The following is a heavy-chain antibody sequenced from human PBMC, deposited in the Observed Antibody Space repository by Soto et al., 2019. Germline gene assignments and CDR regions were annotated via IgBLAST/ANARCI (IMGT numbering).Heavy chain of an antibody. J-gene: IGHJ3*02. CDR2: MSHSGGT. V-gene: IGHV4-34*01. D-gene: IGHD1-1*01. Sequence: QVQLQQWGAGLLKPSETLSLTCAVYGGFVSSGSYYWSWIRQPPGKGLEWIGEMSHSGGTHFNPSLKSRVTISVETSKNQFSLKMSSVTAADTALYYCARVERGTATTVVDAFDIWGPGTMVTGSS. CDR3: ARVERGTATTVVDAFDI. CDR1: GGFVSSGSYY.